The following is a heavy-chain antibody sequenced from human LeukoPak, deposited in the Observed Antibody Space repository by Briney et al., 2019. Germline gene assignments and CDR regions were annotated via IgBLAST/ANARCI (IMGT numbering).Heavy chain of an antibody. CDR3: ARIGYDTPDVDY. CDR2: AYYNSNWYY. CDR1: GDSVSTTSAG. J-gene: IGHJ4*02. V-gene: IGHV6-1*01. D-gene: IGHD5-12*01. Sequence: SQTLSLTCAISGDSVSTTSAGWNWIRQSPSRGLEWLGRAYYNSNWYYNYAVSVKGRITIHPDTPKNQFSLQLNPVTPEDTAVYYCARIGYDTPDVDYWGQGTLVTVSS.